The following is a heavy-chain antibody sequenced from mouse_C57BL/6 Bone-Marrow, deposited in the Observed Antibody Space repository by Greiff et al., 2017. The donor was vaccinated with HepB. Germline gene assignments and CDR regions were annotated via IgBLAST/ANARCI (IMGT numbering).Heavy chain of an antibody. Sequence: EVKVEESGGGLVQPGGSMKLSCAASGFTFSDAWMDWVRQSPEKGLEWVAEIRNKDNNHATYYDESVKGMFTISRDDSKSSVYRQMNSLRAEDTGIYYCTAWGGQLRLAYWGQGTLVTVSA. CDR3: TAWGGQLRLAY. V-gene: IGHV6-6*01. CDR1: GFTFSDAW. D-gene: IGHD1-1*01. CDR2: IRNKDNNHAT. J-gene: IGHJ3*01.